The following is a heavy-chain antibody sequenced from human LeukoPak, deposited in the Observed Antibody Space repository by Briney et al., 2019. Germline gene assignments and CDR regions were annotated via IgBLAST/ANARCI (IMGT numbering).Heavy chain of an antibody. CDR1: GFTLSTCS. V-gene: IGHV3-21*01. CDR3: AGYCSSEDY. Sequence: GGSLRLSCAASGFTLSTCSLNWVRQAPGKGLEWVSAISSSSTYIYYADSVKGRFTISRDDAKNSLSLQMNSLRAEDTAVYFCAGYCSSEDYWGQGTLVTVSS. D-gene: IGHD6-6*01. J-gene: IGHJ4*02. CDR2: ISSSSTYI.